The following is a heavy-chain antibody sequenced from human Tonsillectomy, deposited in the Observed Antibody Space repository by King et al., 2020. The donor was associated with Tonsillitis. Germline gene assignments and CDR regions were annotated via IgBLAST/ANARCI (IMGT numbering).Heavy chain of an antibody. CDR2: MNPNSGNT. CDR3: ARVSDSSGYYYFDS. D-gene: IGHD3-22*01. J-gene: IGHJ4*02. CDR1: GYTFTSYD. Sequence: QLVQSGAEVKKPGASVKVSCKASGYTFTSYDINWVRQATGQGLEWRGWMNPNSGNTGYAQKFQGRVTMTRNTSISTAYMELSSLRSEDTAVYYCARVSDSSGYYYFDSWGQGTLVTVSS. V-gene: IGHV1-8*01.